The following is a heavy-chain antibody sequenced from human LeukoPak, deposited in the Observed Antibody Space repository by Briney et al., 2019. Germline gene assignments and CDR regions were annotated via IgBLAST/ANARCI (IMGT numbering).Heavy chain of an antibody. CDR3: ARDLSPYFDTAKPVFDY. J-gene: IGHJ4*02. CDR1: GYTFTGYY. Sequence: WASVKVSCKASGYTFTGYYMHWVRQAPGQGLEWMGWINPNSGGTNYAQKFQGRVTMTRDTSISTAYMELSRLRSDDTAVYYCARDLSPYFDTAKPVFDYWGQGTLVTVSS. CDR2: INPNSGGT. V-gene: IGHV1-2*02. D-gene: IGHD5-18*01.